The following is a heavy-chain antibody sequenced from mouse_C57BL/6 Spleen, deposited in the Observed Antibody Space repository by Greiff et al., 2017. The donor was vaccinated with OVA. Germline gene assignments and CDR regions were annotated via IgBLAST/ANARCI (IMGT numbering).Heavy chain of an antibody. V-gene: IGHV5-17*01. Sequence: EVQGVESGGGLVKPGGSLKLSCAASGFTFSDYGMHWVRQAPEKGLEWVAYISSGSSTIYYADTVKGRFTISRDNAKNTLFLQMTSLRSEDTAMYYCARMRYGYAMDYWGQGTSVTVSS. CDR3: ARMRYGYAMDY. CDR2: ISSGSSTI. CDR1: GFTFSDYG. D-gene: IGHD2-14*01. J-gene: IGHJ4*01.